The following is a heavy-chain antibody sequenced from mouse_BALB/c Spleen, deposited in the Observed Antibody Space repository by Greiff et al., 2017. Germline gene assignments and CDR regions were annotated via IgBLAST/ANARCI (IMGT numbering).Heavy chain of an antibody. V-gene: IGHV1-87*01. J-gene: IGHJ4*01. CDR3: AREGSGYAMDY. CDR1: GYTFTSYW. CDR2: IYPGDGDT. D-gene: IGHD3-1*01. Sequence: LEESGAELARPGASVKLSCKASGYTFTSYWMQWVKQRPGQGLEWIGAIYPGDGDTRYTQKFKGKATLTADKSSSTAYMQLSSLASEDSAVYYCAREGSGYAMDYWGQGTSVTVSS.